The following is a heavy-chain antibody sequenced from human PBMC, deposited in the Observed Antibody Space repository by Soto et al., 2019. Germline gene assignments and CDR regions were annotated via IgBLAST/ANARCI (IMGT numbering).Heavy chain of an antibody. D-gene: IGHD6-6*01. V-gene: IGHV3-30-3*01. J-gene: IGHJ4*02. CDR3: ARSIARSGLDY. CDR2: ISYDETKR. CDR1: GFTFSSYS. Sequence: QVQLVESGGGVVQPGKSLRLSCAASGFTFSSYSMNWVRQAPGRGLEWVAVISYDETKRYYGDSVKGRFSISRDTAKNTLYLQMNSLRAEDTAVYYCARSIARSGLDYWGQGTRVTVSS.